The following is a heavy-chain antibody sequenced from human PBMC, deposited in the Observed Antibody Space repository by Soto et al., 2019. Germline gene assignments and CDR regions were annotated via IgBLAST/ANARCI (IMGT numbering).Heavy chain of an antibody. CDR2: ISPYSGNT. CDR1: GYIFVNYG. J-gene: IGHJ6*02. CDR3: AMLDNYVTPTPQDV. Sequence: QVQLVQSGDEVRKPGSSVQVSCKASGYIFVNYGIAWVRQAPGQGLEWMGWISPYSGNTHYASTLQGRLTMTTDTSTSTDYMDLWILTSDDTAVYYCAMLDNYVTPTPQDVWGQGTTVTVSS. V-gene: IGHV1-18*01. D-gene: IGHD3-16*01.